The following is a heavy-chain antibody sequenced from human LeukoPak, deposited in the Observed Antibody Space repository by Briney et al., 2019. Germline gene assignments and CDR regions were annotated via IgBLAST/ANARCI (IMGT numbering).Heavy chain of an antibody. D-gene: IGHD6-19*01. V-gene: IGHV4-4*07. CDR2: IYSSGST. CDR1: IRPINICY. CDR3: ARDGSSGWFGTIDY. Sequence: PSDTLTLICTLWIRPINICYEICTPRPAGKALEGIGRIYSSGSTNDTPSLKSRVTISVDKAKNQFSLNLSSVSAADTAVYSCARDGSSGWFGTIDYWGQGILVTVSS. J-gene: IGHJ4*02.